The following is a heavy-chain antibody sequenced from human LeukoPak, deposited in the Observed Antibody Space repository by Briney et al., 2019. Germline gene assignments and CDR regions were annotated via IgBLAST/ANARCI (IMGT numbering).Heavy chain of an antibody. CDR1: GGTFSSYA. V-gene: IGHV1-69*06. D-gene: IGHD2-15*01. Sequence: SVKVSCKGSGGTFSSYAISWVRQAPGQGLEWMGRIIPIFGTANYAQKFQGRVTITADKSTSTAYMELSSLRSEDTAVYYCARALYCSGGSCYYYFDYWGQGTLVTVSS. CDR2: IIPIFGTA. CDR3: ARALYCSGGSCYYYFDY. J-gene: IGHJ4*02.